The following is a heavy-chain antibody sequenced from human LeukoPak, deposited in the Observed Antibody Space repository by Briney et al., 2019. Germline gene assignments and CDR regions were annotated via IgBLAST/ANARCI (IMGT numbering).Heavy chain of an antibody. V-gene: IGHV1-8*01. D-gene: IGHD6-6*01. CDR3: ARSLDSSSYYYYYGMDV. CDR2: MNPNSGNT. CDR1: GYTFTSYD. J-gene: IGHJ6*02. Sequence: ASVKVSCKASGYTFTSYDINWVRQATGQGLEWMGWMNPNSGNTGYAQKFQGRVTMIRNTSISTAYMELSSLRSEDTAVYYCARSLDSSSYYYYYGMDVWGQGTTVTVSS.